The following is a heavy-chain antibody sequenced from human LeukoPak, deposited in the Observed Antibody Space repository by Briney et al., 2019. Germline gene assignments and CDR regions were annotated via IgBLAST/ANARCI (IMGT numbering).Heavy chain of an antibody. J-gene: IGHJ4*02. D-gene: IGHD1-1*01. V-gene: IGHV3-48*04. Sequence: GGSLRLSCAASGFTFSFYSMNWARQAPWKGLEWVSYISSSSNTIYYAASVKGRFTISRDNAKNSLYLQMNSLRVEDTAVYYCAGAFPTTEVHYWGQGTLVTVSS. CDR1: GFTFSFYS. CDR2: ISSSSNTI. CDR3: AGAFPTTEVHY.